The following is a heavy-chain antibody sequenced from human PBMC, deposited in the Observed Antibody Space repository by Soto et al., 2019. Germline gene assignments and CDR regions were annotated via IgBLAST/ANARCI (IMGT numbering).Heavy chain of an antibody. CDR2: IYYSGST. CDR1: GGSTNSSHFS. D-gene: IGHD4-17*01. Sequence: SETLCLTCPVSGGSTNSSHFSWGWIRQPPGKGLEWIGSIYYSGSTYYNPSLKSRVTISVDTSKNQFSLKLSSVTAADTAVYYCARRDPVTRGTFDIWGQGTMVTVSS. J-gene: IGHJ3*02. CDR3: ARRDPVTRGTFDI. V-gene: IGHV4-39*01.